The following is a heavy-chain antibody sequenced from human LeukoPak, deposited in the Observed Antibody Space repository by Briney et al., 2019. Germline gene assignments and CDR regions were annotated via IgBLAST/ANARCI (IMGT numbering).Heavy chain of an antibody. D-gene: IGHD3-22*01. V-gene: IGHV1-18*01. CDR3: ARDDPDYYDSSGYRYYIDY. CDR2: ISAYNGNT. CDR1: GYTFTSYG. Sequence: ASVKVSCKASGYTFTSYGISWVRQAPGQGLEWMGWISAYNGNTNYAQKLQGRVTMTTDTSTSTAYMELRSLRSDDTAVYYCARDDPDYYDSSGYRYYIDYWGQGTLVTVSS. J-gene: IGHJ4*02.